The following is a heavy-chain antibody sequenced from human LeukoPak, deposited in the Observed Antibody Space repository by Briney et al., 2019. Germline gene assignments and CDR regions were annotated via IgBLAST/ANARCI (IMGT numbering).Heavy chain of an antibody. CDR2: LNSEGGDT. CDR1: GFTFSRYY. D-gene: IGHD4-17*01. CDR3: ATTVTTGGGAFDI. Sequence: PGGSLRLSCTASGFTFSRYYMHWVRQAPGKGLVWVSRLNSEGGDTRFADSVKGRFAISRDNAKDTLYLQMNSLGVEDTAVYYCATTVTTGGGAFDIWGQGTMVTVSS. V-gene: IGHV3-74*01. J-gene: IGHJ3*02.